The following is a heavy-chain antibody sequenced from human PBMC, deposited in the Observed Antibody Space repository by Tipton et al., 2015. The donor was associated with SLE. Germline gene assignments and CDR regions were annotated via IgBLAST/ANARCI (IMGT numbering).Heavy chain of an antibody. CDR3: AKDRWGGSYLDY. D-gene: IGHD1-26*01. CDR2: ISGSGGST. CDR1: GFTFSSYS. V-gene: IGHV3-23*01. Sequence: GSLRLSCAASGFTFSSYSMNWVRQAPGKGLEWVSAISGSGGSTYYADSVKGRFTISRDNSKNTLYLQMNSLRAEDTAVYYCAKDRWGGSYLDYWGQGTLVTVSS. J-gene: IGHJ4*02.